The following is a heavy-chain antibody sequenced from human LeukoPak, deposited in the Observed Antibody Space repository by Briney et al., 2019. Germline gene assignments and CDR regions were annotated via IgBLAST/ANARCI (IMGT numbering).Heavy chain of an antibody. CDR1: GFTFSDYA. V-gene: IGHV3-23*01. CDR2: ISDGGSFT. CDR3: AKAPVTSCRGAYCYPFDS. Sequence: GGSLRLSCAASGFTFSDYAMTWVRQAPGKGLEWVSTISDGGSFTYYADSVKGRFTISRDNSKNTLFLQMNSLRAEDAAVYFCAKAPVTSCRGAYCYPFDSWGQGTLVTVSS. D-gene: IGHD2-21*01. J-gene: IGHJ4*02.